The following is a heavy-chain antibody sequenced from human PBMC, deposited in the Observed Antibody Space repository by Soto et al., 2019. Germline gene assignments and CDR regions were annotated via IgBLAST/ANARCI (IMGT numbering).Heavy chain of an antibody. J-gene: IGHJ4*02. D-gene: IGHD3-10*01. V-gene: IGHV3-53*01. Sequence: EVQLVESGGGLIQPGGSLKLSCAASGFTVGTNYMSWVRQAPGKGLEWVSLIYSTGTTKYADSVKGRFTVSRANAKNTLYRQMNSLRAEDTAVYYCAKDGSGAGSHYNSCGYWGPGNLVTVSS. CDR2: IYSTGTT. CDR1: GFTVGTNY. CDR3: AKDGSGAGSHYNSCGY.